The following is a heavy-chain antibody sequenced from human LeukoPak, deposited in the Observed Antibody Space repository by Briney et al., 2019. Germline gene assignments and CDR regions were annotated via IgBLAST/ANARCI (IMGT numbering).Heavy chain of an antibody. Sequence: GGSLRLSCAASGFTVSSNYMSWVRQAPGKGLEWVSVIYSGGSTYYADSVKGRFTISRDNSKNTLYLQMNSLRAEDTAVYYCARVRDTAMVPLWVYWGQGTLVTVSS. D-gene: IGHD5-18*01. CDR2: IYSGGST. V-gene: IGHV3-66*01. CDR3: ARVRDTAMVPLWVY. CDR1: GFTVSSNY. J-gene: IGHJ4*02.